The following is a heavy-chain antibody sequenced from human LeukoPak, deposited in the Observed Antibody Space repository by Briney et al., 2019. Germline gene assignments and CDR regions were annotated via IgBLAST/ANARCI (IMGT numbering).Heavy chain of an antibody. CDR1: GGSLSSCY. CDR3: ARDRGFSSAWGGDYYYGMDV. J-gene: IGHJ6*04. V-gene: IGHV4-59*01. CDR2: IYYIGSA. D-gene: IGHD3-22*01. Sequence: PSETLSLTCTVSGGSLSSCYWSWIRQPPGKRLDGIGYIYYIGSAIYNPSLRRRVTISRDTSKNQFSLKLNSVTAADTAMYYCARDRGFSSAWGGDYYYGMDVWGKGTTVTVSS.